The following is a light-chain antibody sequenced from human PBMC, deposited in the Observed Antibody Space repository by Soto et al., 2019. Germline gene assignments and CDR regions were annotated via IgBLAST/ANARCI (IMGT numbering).Light chain of an antibody. CDR1: QSISNW. Sequence: DIQMTQSPSTLSASVGDRVTITCRASQSISNWLAWHQLKPGKAPNLLIYDASSLKSGVPSRFSGSGSGTEFTLTINSLQPDDFATYYCQQYNSYSWTFGQGTKVDIK. CDR3: QQYNSYSWT. V-gene: IGKV1-5*01. J-gene: IGKJ1*01. CDR2: DAS.